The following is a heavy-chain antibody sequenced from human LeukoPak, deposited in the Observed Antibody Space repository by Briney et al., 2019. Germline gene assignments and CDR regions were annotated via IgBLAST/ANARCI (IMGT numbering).Heavy chain of an antibody. J-gene: IGHJ4*02. D-gene: IGHD1-26*01. CDR1: GFDFSCAY. V-gene: IGHV3-15*07. CDR3: VTDANRILGARGTGY. Sequence: GSLRLSCAASGFDFSCAYMNWVRQAPGKGLEWVGLIKNKHEHQATDYAAPVRERFIITRDDSSSTLFLQMNSLKTEDTAVYYCVTDANRILGARGTGYWGQGILVTVSS. CDR2: IKNKHEHQAT.